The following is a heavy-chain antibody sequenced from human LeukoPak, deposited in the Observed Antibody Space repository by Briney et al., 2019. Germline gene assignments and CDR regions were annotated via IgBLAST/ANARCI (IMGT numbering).Heavy chain of an antibody. Sequence: GGSLRLSCAASGFTFSSYGMHWVRQAPGKGLEWVAFIRYDGSNKYYADSVKGRFTISRDNSKNTLYLQMNSLRAEDTAVYYCAKDFLSSGEPFFDYWGQGTQVTVSS. J-gene: IGHJ4*02. CDR1: GFTFSSYG. CDR2: IRYDGSNK. CDR3: AKDFLSSGEPFFDY. V-gene: IGHV3-30*02. D-gene: IGHD2-15*01.